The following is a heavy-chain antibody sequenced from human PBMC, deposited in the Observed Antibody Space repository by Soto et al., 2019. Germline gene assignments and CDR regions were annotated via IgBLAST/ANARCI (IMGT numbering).Heavy chain of an antibody. CDR3: ARDLVVQTTTGGVDF. J-gene: IGHJ4*02. V-gene: IGHV1-18*01. Sequence: QVQLVQSGAEVKTPGASVKVSCKASGYTFTSYGVTWVRQAPGQGLEWMGWVSGYNGNTNYAQKFQDRVTMTTDTSTNTADMELRSLRPDDTAVYYCARDLVVQTTTGGVDFWGQGTLVTVSS. CDR1: GYTFTSYG. D-gene: IGHD2-2*01. CDR2: VSGYNGNT.